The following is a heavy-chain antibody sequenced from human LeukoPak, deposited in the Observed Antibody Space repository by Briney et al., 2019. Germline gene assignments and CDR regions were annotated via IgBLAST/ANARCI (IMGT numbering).Heavy chain of an antibody. CDR1: GFTFSSYG. CDR3: AKDSSKYNWNDAGMDV. J-gene: IGHJ6*02. D-gene: IGHD1-20*01. V-gene: IGHV3-30*02. CDR2: IRYDGSNK. Sequence: GGSLRLSCAASGFTFSSYGMHWVRQAPGKGLEWVAFIRYDGSNKYYADSVKGRFTISRDNSKNTLYLQMNSLRAGDTAVYYCAKDSSKYNWNDAGMDVWGQGTTVTVSS.